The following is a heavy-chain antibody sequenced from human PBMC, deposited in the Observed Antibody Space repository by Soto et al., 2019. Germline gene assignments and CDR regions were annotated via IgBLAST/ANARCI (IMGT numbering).Heavy chain of an antibody. V-gene: IGHV1-69*01. CDR1: GGTFKTFG. J-gene: IGHJ3*02. Sequence: QVQLVQSGAELKKPGSSVTVSCQASGGTFKTFGVSWVRQAPGQGLQWMGGIIPLLRTTDYAQNFQGRISISADESTNTVFMEVTCLRSEGTAVYYCASDVIGGWGEKTCRALDIGGQGTLVAVSS. CDR3: ASDVIGGWGEKTCRALDI. D-gene: IGHD1-26*01. CDR2: IIPLLRTT.